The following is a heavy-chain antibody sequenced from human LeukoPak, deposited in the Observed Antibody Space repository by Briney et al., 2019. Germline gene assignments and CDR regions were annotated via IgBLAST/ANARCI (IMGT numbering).Heavy chain of an antibody. CDR3: ARGLKNQLPPGEFDY. CDR1: GGSFSGYY. D-gene: IGHD2-2*01. Sequence: SETLSLTCAVYGGSFSGYYWSWIRQPPGKGLEWIGEINHSGSTNYNPSLKSRVTISVDTSKNQFSLKLSSVTAADTAVYYCARGLKNQLPPGEFDYWGQGTLVTVSS. V-gene: IGHV4-34*01. CDR2: INHSGST. J-gene: IGHJ4*02.